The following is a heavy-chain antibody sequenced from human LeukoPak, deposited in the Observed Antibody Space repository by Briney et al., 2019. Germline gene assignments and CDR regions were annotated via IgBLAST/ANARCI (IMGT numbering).Heavy chain of an antibody. V-gene: IGHV3-74*01. J-gene: IGHJ4*02. CDR1: GFTFSNYW. Sequence: GGSLRLSCAASGFTFSNYWMHWVRQTPGKGLVWVSRINSDASVTTYADSVKGRFTISRDNSKNTLYLQMNSLRAEDTAVYYCAKDLPARIVVVPAASPDHYWGQGTLVTVSS. CDR2: INSDASVT. D-gene: IGHD2-2*01. CDR3: AKDLPARIVVVPAASPDHY.